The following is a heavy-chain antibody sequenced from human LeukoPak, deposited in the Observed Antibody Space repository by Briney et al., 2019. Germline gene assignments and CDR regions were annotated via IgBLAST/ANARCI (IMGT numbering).Heavy chain of an antibody. D-gene: IGHD6-19*01. J-gene: IGHJ4*02. CDR1: SGSISSYY. V-gene: IGHV4-59*08. CDR3: ARLVAGTGEYNFDY. CDR2: IYYSGST. Sequence: SETLSLTSTGSSGSISSYYWSWIRQPPGKGLEWFGYIYYSGSTNYNPSLKSRVTISVDTSKNQFSLKLSSVTAADTAVYYCARLVAGTGEYNFDYWGQGILVTVSS.